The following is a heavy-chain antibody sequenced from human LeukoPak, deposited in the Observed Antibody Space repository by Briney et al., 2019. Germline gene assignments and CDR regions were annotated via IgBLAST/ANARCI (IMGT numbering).Heavy chain of an antibody. J-gene: IGHJ5*02. V-gene: IGHV3-11*01. D-gene: IGHD6-19*01. CDR1: GFTFSDYY. CDR3: ARDKGIAVAGTSWFDP. CDR2: ISSSGSTI. Sequence: GGSLRLSCAASGFTFSDYYMSWIRQAPGKGLEWVSYISSSGSTIYYADSVKGRFTISRDNAKNSLYLQMNSLRAEDTAVYYCARDKGIAVAGTSWFDPWGQGTLVTVSS.